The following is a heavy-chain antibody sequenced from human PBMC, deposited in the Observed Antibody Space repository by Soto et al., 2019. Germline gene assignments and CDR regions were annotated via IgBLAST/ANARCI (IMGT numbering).Heavy chain of an antibody. CDR1: GGTFSSYA. Sequence: ASVKVSFKASGGTFSSYAISWVRQAPGQGLECIGGIIPIFGTANYAQKFQGRVTITADESTSTAYMELSSLRSEDTAVYYCARAPGIAVAVTFDYWGQGTLVTVSS. V-gene: IGHV1-69*13. CDR3: ARAPGIAVAVTFDY. J-gene: IGHJ4*02. D-gene: IGHD6-19*01. CDR2: IIPIFGTA.